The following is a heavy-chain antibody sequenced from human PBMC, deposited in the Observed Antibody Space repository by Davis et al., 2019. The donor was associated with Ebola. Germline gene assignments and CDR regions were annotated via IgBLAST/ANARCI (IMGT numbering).Heavy chain of an antibody. CDR1: GFTFSSYA. V-gene: IGHV3-30-3*01. CDR2: ISYDGSNK. CDR3: AKGLGAYEEYYYYGMDV. D-gene: IGHD5-12*01. J-gene: IGHJ6*02. Sequence: PGGSLRLSCAASGFTFSSYAMHWVRQAPGKGLEWVAVISYDGSNKYYADSVKGRFTISRDNSKNTLYLQMNSLRAEDTALYYCAKGLGAYEEYYYYGMDVWGQGTTVTVSS.